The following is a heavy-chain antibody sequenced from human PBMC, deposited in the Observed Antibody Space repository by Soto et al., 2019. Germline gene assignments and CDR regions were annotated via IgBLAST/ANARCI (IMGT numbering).Heavy chain of an antibody. Sequence: QVQLQQWGAGLLKPSETLSLTCAVYGGSFSGYYWSWIRQPPGKGLEWIGEINHSGSTNYNPSLKXRXTXLVDTSKNQFSLKLSSVTAADTAVYYCARGENWFDPWGQGTLVTVSS. CDR3: ARGENWFDP. V-gene: IGHV4-34*01. CDR1: GGSFSGYY. J-gene: IGHJ5*02. CDR2: INHSGST.